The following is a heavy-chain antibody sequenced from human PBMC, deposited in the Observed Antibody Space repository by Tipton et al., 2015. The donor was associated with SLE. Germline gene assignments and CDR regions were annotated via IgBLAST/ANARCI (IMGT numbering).Heavy chain of an antibody. Sequence: SLRLSCAASGFTFSSYAMHWVRQAPGKGLEWVAVISYDGSNKYYADSVKGRFTISRDNSKNTLYLQMNSLRAEDTAVYYCAKGVVVTFGGVMGYWGQGTLVTVSS. CDR1: GFTFSSYA. CDR3: AKGVVVTFGGVMGY. CDR2: ISYDGSNK. V-gene: IGHV3-30*04. D-gene: IGHD3-16*01. J-gene: IGHJ4*02.